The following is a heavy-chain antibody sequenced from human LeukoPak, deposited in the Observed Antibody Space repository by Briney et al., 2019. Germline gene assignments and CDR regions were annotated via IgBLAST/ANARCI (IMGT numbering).Heavy chain of an antibody. J-gene: IGHJ3*02. D-gene: IGHD3-16*01. CDR2: IRRGTNRYTP. CDR3: ARDGGEGGNSAFDI. CDR1: GFAFSDYI. V-gene: IGHV3-72*01. Sequence: GGSLRLSCVASGFAFSDYILDWVRQAPGKGLEWVGRIRRGTNRYTPEYAASVKGRFFISRDDSKNSLYLHMNSLRTEDTAVYHCARDGGEGGNSAFDIWGQGTMVTVSS.